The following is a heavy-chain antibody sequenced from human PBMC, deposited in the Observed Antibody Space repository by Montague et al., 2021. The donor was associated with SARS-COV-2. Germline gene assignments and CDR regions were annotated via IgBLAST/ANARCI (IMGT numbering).Heavy chain of an antibody. V-gene: IGHV4-61*02. D-gene: IGHD2-2*01. CDR2: IYISGST. J-gene: IGHJ6*02. Sequence: TLSPTCSVSGGSISSGSYYWSWIRQPAGKGLEWIGRIYISGSTNYNPSLKSRVTMSVDTSKNQFSLKLSSVTAADTAVYYCARTVVVPAATSRYYGMDVWGQGTSVTVSS. CDR3: ARTVVVPAATSRYYGMDV. CDR1: GGSISSGSYY.